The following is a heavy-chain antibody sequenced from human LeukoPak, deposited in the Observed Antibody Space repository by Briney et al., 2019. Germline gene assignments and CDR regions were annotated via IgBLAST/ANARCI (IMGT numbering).Heavy chain of an antibody. Sequence: ASVKVSCKASGYTFTGYYMHWVRQAPGQGLEWMGWINPNSGGTNYAQKFQGRVTMTRDTSISTAYMELSRLRSDDTAVYYCARGGGSSGYYLEQFDYWGQGTLVTVSS. V-gene: IGHV1-2*02. J-gene: IGHJ4*02. CDR1: GYTFTGYY. CDR2: INPNSGGT. D-gene: IGHD3-22*01. CDR3: ARGGGSSGYYLEQFDY.